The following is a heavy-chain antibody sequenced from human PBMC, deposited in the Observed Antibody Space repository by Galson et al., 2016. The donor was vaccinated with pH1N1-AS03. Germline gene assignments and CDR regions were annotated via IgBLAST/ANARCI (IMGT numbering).Heavy chain of an antibody. CDR1: GFSLSTGGVH. J-gene: IGHJ4*02. V-gene: IGHV2-5*02. Sequence: PALVKPTQTLTLTCTFSGFSLSTGGVHVAWIRQPPGKALEWLALIFWDGETRYRPPLRSRLTITKDTSKNQVVLTMTNMDPVDTATYYCARSTHVNEGLDVWGQGTLVTVSS. CDR3: ARSTHVNEGLDV. CDR2: IFWDGET. D-gene: IGHD2-8*01.